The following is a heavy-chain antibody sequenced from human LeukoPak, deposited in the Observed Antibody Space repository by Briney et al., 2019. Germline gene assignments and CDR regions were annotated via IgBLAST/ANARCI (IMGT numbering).Heavy chain of an antibody. CDR1: GYTFTNYG. D-gene: IGHD4-17*01. V-gene: IGHV1-69*13. CDR3: ARHPTVTTQFDY. CDR2: IIPIFGTA. Sequence: ASVKVSCKASGYTFTNYGISWVRQAPGQGLEWMGGIIPIFGTANYAQKFQGRVTITADESTSTAYMELSSLRSEDTAVYYCARHPTVTTQFDYWGQGTLVTVSS. J-gene: IGHJ4*02.